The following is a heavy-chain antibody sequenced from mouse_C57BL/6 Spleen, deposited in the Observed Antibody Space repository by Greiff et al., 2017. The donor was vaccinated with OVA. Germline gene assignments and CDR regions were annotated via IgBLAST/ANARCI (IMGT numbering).Heavy chain of an antibody. V-gene: IGHV1-62-2*01. CDR1: GYTFTEYT. CDR3: ARHEGGITTVVDYAMDY. J-gene: IGHJ4*01. Sequence: VQLQESGAELVKPGASVKLSCKASGYTFTEYTIHWVKQRSGQGLEWIGWFYPGSGSIKYNEKFKDKATLTADKSSSTVYMELSRLTSEDSAVYFCARHEGGITTVVDYAMDYWGQGTSVTVSS. CDR2: FYPGSGSI. D-gene: IGHD1-1*01.